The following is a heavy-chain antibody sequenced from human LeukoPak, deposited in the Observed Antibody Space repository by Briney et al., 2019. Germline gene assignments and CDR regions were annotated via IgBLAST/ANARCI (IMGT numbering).Heavy chain of an antibody. CDR2: ISSSPNYI. CDR1: GFTFTNFH. D-gene: IGHD3-16*01. CDR3: ARLSGEIQAFDI. V-gene: IGHV3-21*01. J-gene: IGHJ3*02. Sequence: GGSLRLSCAASGFTFTNFHMNWVCQAPGKGLEWVSTISSSPNYIFYADSVKGRFTISRDNAKNSLYLQMSSLRADDTALYYCARLSGEIQAFDIWGQGTMVTVSS.